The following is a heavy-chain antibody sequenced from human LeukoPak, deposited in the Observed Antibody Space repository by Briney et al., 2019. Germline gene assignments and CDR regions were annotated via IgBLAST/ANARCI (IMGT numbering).Heavy chain of an antibody. CDR1: GFTFNNYN. J-gene: IGHJ4*02. CDR3: ARDRDFDY. D-gene: IGHD5-24*01. V-gene: IGHV3-21*01. CDR2: ISSSSSYI. Sequence: SGRSLRLSCAASGFTFNNYNMNWVRQAPGKGLEWVSSISSSSSYIYYADSVKGRFTISRDNAKNSLYLQMNSLRVEDTAVYYCARDRDFDYWGQGTLVTVSS.